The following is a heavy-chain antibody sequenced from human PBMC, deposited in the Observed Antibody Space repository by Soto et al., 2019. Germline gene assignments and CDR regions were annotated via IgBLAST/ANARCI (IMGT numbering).Heavy chain of an antibody. D-gene: IGHD4-17*01. CDR3: EIGSTPPQGDYGDFYYYYYGMDV. Sequence: SETLSLTCAVYGGSFSGYYWSWIRQPPGKGLEWIGEINHSGSTNYNPSLKSRVTISVDTSKNQFSLKLSSVTAADTAVYYCEIGSTPPQGDYGDFYYYYYGMDVWGQGTTVTVSS. J-gene: IGHJ6*02. V-gene: IGHV4-34*01. CDR2: INHSGST. CDR1: GGSFSGYY.